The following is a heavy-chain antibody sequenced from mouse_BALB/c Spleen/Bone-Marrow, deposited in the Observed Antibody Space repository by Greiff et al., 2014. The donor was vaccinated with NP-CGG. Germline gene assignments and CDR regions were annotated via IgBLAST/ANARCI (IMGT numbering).Heavy chain of an antibody. CDR3: ARQLGLRWAMDY. CDR2: ISNGVGST. J-gene: IGHJ4*01. CDR1: GFTFSSYT. V-gene: IGHV5-12-2*01. Sequence: DVHLVESXGGLVQPGGSLKLSCAASGFTFSSYTVSWVRQTPEKRLEWVAYISNGVGSTYYPDTVKGRCTSSRDNAKNTLYLQMSSLKSEDTAMYYCARQLGLRWAMDYWGQGTSVTVSS. D-gene: IGHD3-1*01.